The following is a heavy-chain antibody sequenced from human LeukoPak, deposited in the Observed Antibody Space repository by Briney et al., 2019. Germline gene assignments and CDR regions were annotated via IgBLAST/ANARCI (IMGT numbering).Heavy chain of an antibody. CDR1: GYTLTELS. J-gene: IGHJ4*02. D-gene: IGHD4-23*01. V-gene: IGHV1-24*01. CDR2: FDPEDGET. Sequence: ASVKVSCKLSGYTLTELSMYWVRQAPGKGLEWMGGFDPEDGETIYAQKFQGRVTMTEDTSTDTASMELSSLRSEDTAVYYCATNLATVVTPAYYWGQGTLVTVSS. CDR3: ATNLATVVTPAYY.